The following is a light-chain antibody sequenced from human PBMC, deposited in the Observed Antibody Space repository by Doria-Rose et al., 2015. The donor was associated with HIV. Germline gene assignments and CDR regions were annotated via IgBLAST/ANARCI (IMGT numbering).Light chain of an antibody. CDR3: QQYGTSRGT. Sequence: TQSPGTLSLSPGERATLSCRASQRVKSSYLAWYQRKPGQAPRLLIYDASTRATGIPDRFRGSGSGTDFTLTISRLEPEDVAVYYCQQYGTSRGTFGQGTRLEIK. CDR1: QRVKSSY. J-gene: IGKJ5*01. V-gene: IGKV3-20*01. CDR2: DAS.